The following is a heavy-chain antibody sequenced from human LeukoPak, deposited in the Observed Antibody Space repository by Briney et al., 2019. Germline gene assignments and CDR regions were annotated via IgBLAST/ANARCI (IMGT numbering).Heavy chain of an antibody. CDR2: IGGGGGNI. D-gene: IGHD2-21*01. CDR1: GLSFSNYA. CDR3: GRDNYSYRLDL. J-gene: IGHJ5*02. V-gene: IGHV3-23*01. Sequence: GGSLRLSCAASGLSFSNYAMYWVRQAPGKGLEWVSAIGGGGGNIFYTDSVKGRFTISRDNTKNTLYLHMNSLRAEDTAVYYCGRDNYSYRLDLWGQGTLVTVSS.